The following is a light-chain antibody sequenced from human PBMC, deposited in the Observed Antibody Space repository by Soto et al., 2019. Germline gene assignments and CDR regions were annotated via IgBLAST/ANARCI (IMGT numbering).Light chain of an antibody. CDR2: DVS. V-gene: IGLV2-11*01. J-gene: IGLJ1*01. CDR1: SSDVGGYNY. Sequence: QSALTQPRSVSGPPGQSVTISCTGTSSDVGGYNYVSWYQQHPGKAPKLMIYDVSKRPSGVPDRFSGSKSGNTASLTISGLQAEDEADYYCCSYAGSYTSYVFGTGTKAPS. CDR3: CSYAGSYTSYV.